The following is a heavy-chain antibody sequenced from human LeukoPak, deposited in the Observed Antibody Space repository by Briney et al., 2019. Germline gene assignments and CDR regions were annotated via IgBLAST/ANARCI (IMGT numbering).Heavy chain of an antibody. CDR1: GYTFTGYY. CDR3: ARTTEGYAGGPGYYYYYYMDV. J-gene: IGHJ6*03. CDR2: INPNSGGT. D-gene: IGHD5-12*01. Sequence: ASVKVSCKASGYTFTGYYMYWVRQAPGQGLEWMGWINPNSGGTNYAQKFQGRVTMTRDTSISTAYMELSRLRSDDTAVYYCARTTEGYAGGPGYYYYYYMDVWGKGTTVTISS. V-gene: IGHV1-2*02.